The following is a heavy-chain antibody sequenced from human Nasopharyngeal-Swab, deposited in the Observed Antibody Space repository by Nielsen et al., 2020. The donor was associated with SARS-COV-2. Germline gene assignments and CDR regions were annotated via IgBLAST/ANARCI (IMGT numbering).Heavy chain of an antibody. CDR1: GGSISSYY. CDR2: IYYSGST. D-gene: IGHD3-3*01. J-gene: IGHJ4*02. Sequence: SETLSLTCTASGGSISSYYWSWIRQPPGKGLEWIRYIYYSGSTNYNPSLKSRVTISVDTSKNQFSLKLTSVTAADTAVYYCARAPTIFGVVITTFDLWGQGTLVTVSS. CDR3: ARAPTIFGVVITTFDL. V-gene: IGHV4-59*12.